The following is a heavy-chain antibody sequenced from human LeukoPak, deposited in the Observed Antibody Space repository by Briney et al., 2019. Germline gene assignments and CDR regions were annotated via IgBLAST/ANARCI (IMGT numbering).Heavy chain of an antibody. CDR1: ASYA. CDR2: ISRSGDDT. V-gene: IGHV3-23*01. CDR3: ATSPGAHPKWFDP. D-gene: IGHD2-2*01. J-gene: IGHJ5*02. Sequence: GGSLRLSCAASASYAMSWVRQAPGKGLEWVSAISRSGDDTYYADSVKGRFTIPRDNSKNTLYLEMNSLRAEDTAVYYCATSPGAHPKWFDPWGQGTLVIVSS.